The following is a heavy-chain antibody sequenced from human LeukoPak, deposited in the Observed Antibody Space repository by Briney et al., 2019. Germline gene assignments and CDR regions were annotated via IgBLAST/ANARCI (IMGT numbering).Heavy chain of an antibody. CDR2: IYPGDSDT. J-gene: IGHJ6*03. D-gene: IGHD3-10*01. CDR1: GNSFTSYW. Sequence: GESLKISCKGSGNSFTSYWIGWVRQMPGKGLEWMGIIYPGDSDTRYSPSFQGQVTISADKSISTAYLQWSSLKASDTAMYYCARHVDYDSGSYSYYYMDVWGKGTTVTVSS. V-gene: IGHV5-51*01. CDR3: ARHVDYDSGSYSYYYMDV.